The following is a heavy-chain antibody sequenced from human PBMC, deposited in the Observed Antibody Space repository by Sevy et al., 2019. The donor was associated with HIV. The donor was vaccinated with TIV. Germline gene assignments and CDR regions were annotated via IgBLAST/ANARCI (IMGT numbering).Heavy chain of an antibody. D-gene: IGHD2-8*01. Sequence: GGSLRPSCAASGFTFSSYWMHWVRQAPGKGLVWVSRINSDGSSTSYADSVKGRFTISRDNAKNTLYLQMNSLRAEDTAVYYCARVPVYCTNGVCFFGYFDLWGRGTLVTVSS. CDR1: GFTFSSYW. CDR3: ARVPVYCTNGVCFFGYFDL. J-gene: IGHJ2*01. CDR2: INSDGSST. V-gene: IGHV3-74*01.